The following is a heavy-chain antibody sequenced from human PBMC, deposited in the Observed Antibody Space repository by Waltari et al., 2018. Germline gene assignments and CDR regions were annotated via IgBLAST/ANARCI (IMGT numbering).Heavy chain of an antibody. CDR1: GCSLSSSSYY. V-gene: IGHV4-39*07. Sequence: QLQLQESGPGLVKPSETLSLTCTVSGCSLSSSSYYWGWIRQPPGKGLEWIGRIYYSGRTYYNPARKSRVTISVDTSKNQFSLKLSSVTAADTAVYYCARVSWDYYYYMDVWGKGTTVTISS. J-gene: IGHJ6*03. D-gene: IGHD3-16*01. CDR2: IYYSGRT. CDR3: ARVSWDYYYYMDV.